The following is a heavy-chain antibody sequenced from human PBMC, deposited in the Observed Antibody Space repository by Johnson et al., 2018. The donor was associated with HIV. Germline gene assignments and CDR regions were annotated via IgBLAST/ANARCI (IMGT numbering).Heavy chain of an antibody. CDR2: ISWNRGSI. V-gene: IGHV3-9*01. D-gene: IGHD2-15*01. J-gene: IGHJ3*01. Sequence: VPLVESGGGLVQPGRSLRLSCASSGFTFDDYAMHWVRQAPGKGLEWVSGISWNRGSIGYADSVKGRFTISRDNAKNSMYLQMNSLRVEDTALYYCVRDTGYCSGGRCDDAFDVWGQGTVVTVSS. CDR1: GFTFDDYA. CDR3: VRDTGYCSGGRCDDAFDV.